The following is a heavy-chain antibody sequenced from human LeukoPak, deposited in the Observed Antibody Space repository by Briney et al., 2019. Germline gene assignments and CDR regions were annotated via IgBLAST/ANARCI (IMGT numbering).Heavy chain of an antibody. V-gene: IGHV4-59*01. CDR1: GGSISSYY. D-gene: IGHD6-6*01. CDR3: ARRVAARPRYAFDI. Sequence: SETLSLTCTVSGGSISSYYWSWIRQPPGRGLDWIGYIYYSGSTNYNPSLKSRVTISVDTSKNQFSLKLSSVTAADTAVYYCARRVAARPRYAFDIWGQGTMVTVSS. CDR2: IYYSGST. J-gene: IGHJ3*02.